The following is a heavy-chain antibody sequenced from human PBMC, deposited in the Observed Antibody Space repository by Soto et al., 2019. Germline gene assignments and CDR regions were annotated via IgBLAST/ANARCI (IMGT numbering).Heavy chain of an antibody. CDR2: IKSKTDGGTT. Sequence: GGSLRLSCAASGFTFSNAWMSWVRQAPGKGLEWVGRIKSKTDGGTTDYAAPVKGRFTISRDDSKNTLYLQMNSLKTEDTAVYYCTTDTLTGAEDDAFDIWGQGTMVTVSS. J-gene: IGHJ3*02. CDR1: GFTFSNAW. CDR3: TTDTLTGAEDDAFDI. V-gene: IGHV3-15*01. D-gene: IGHD7-27*01.